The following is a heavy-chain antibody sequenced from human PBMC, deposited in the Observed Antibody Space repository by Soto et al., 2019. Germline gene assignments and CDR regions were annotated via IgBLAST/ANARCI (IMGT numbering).Heavy chain of an antibody. CDR3: AKGGRQWLVTSDFNY. CDR2: VSHDGRNT. CDR1: GFTFSEYA. D-gene: IGHD6-19*01. V-gene: IGHV3-30*18. Sequence: VQLVESGGGVVQPGRSLRLSCAASGFTFSEYAMHWVRQAPGKGLEWVAVVSHDGRNTHYADYVKGRFTISRDSSKNTVSLEMTSLRAEDTAVYYCAKGGRQWLVTSDFNYWGQGALVTVSS. J-gene: IGHJ4*02.